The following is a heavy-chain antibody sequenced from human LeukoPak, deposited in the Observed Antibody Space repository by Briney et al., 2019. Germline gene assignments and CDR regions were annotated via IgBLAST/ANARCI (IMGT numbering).Heavy chain of an antibody. Sequence: GGSLRLSCAASGFPLRSAWMSWVRQAPGKGLEWVSAISGSGGSTYYADSVKGRFTISRDNSKNTLYLQMNSLRAEDTAVYYCAKSIRGAGSPPSYWGQGTLVTVSS. J-gene: IGHJ4*02. CDR3: AKSIRGAGSPPSY. CDR1: GFPLRSAW. V-gene: IGHV3-23*01. CDR2: ISGSGGST. D-gene: IGHD1-14*01.